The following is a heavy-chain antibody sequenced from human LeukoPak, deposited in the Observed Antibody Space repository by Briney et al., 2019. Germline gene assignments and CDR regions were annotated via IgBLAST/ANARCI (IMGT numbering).Heavy chain of an antibody. CDR1: ELTFSSYW. Sequence: RGSLRLSCVASELTFSSYWMSWVRQAPGKGLEWVAKIKQDGSGEYYLDSVKGRFTISRDNAKNSLYLQMNSLRAEDTAVYFCTTGYSSGWYNEGNYWGQGTLVTVSS. CDR3: TTGYSSGWYNEGNY. V-gene: IGHV3-7*01. D-gene: IGHD6-19*01. CDR2: IKQDGSGE. J-gene: IGHJ4*02.